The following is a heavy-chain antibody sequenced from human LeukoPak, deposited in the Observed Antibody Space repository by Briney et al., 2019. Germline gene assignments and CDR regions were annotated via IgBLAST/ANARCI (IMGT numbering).Heavy chain of an antibody. CDR3: ARHVGISGIAAAGIDY. J-gene: IGHJ4*02. CDR1: GYSFTSYW. CDR2: IYPGDSNT. V-gene: IGHV5-51*01. Sequence: GESLKPSCKGSGYSFTSYWIGWVRQMPGKGLGWMGIIYPGDSNTRYSPSFQGQVTISADKSISTAYLQWSSLKASDTAMYYCARHVGISGIAAAGIDYWGQGTLVTVSS. D-gene: IGHD6-13*01.